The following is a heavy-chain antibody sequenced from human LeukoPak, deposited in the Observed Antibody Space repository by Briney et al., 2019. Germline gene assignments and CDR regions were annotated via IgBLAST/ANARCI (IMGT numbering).Heavy chain of an antibody. CDR2: IHHSGST. J-gene: IGHJ6*03. CDR1: GGSFSYDY. Sequence: SETLSLTCAVYGGSFSYDYWSWIRQPPGKGLEWIGEIHHSGSTNYNPSLKSRVTISVDTSKNQFSLKLSSVAAADTAVYYCARNTIFGGISYYYYMDVWGKGTTVTVSS. D-gene: IGHD3-3*01. CDR3: ARNTIFGGISYYYYMDV. V-gene: IGHV4-34*01.